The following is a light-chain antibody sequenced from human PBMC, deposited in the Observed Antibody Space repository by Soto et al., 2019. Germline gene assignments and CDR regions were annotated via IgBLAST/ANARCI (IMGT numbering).Light chain of an antibody. Sequence: QSVLTQPPSVSAAPGQKVTISCSGSSSNIGSNYVSWYQQLPGTAPKLLIYDNNERPSGIPDRFSGSKSGTSATLGITGLQTGDEVDYFCGVWDSSVGAGIFGGGTKVTVL. CDR3: GVWDSSVGAGI. CDR1: SSNIGSNY. J-gene: IGLJ2*01. CDR2: DNN. V-gene: IGLV1-51*01.